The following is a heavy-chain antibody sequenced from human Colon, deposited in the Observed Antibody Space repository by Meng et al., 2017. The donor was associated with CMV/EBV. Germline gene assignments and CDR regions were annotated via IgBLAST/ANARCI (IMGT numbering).Heavy chain of an antibody. Sequence: SETLSLTCALYGGSFSGYYWTWIRQPPGKGLEWIGQISHSGSTNYNPSLKSRVTISIDTSNNQFSLKVTSVTAADTAVYYCARAQTGTFDYWGQGILVTVSS. V-gene: IGHV4-34*01. CDR2: ISHSGST. CDR1: GGSFSGYY. J-gene: IGHJ4*02. D-gene: IGHD1-1*01. CDR3: ARAQTGTFDY.